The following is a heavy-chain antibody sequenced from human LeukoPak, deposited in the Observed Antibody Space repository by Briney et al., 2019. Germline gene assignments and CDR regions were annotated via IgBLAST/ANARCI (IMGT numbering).Heavy chain of an antibody. J-gene: IGHJ4*02. V-gene: IGHV7-4-1*02. D-gene: IGHD2-2*01. CDR2: INTNTGNP. CDR3: ARDRRSSTSCFHYFDY. CDR1: GYTFTSYA. Sequence: ASVKVSCKASGYTFTSYAMNWVRQAPGQGLEWMGWINTNTGNPTYAQGFTGRFVFSLDTSVSTAYLQISSLKAEDTAVYYCARDRRSSTSCFHYFDYWGQGTLVTVSS.